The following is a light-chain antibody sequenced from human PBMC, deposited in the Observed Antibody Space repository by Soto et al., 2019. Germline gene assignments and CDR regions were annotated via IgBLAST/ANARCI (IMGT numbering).Light chain of an antibody. Sequence: QSVLTQPASVSGSPGQSITISCTGSSSDIGAYDYVSWYQQRPVKAPTLMIFDVTNRPSGVSDRFSGSKSGNTASLTVSGLQTEDEADYYCSSYTSSSTPYVFGTATKVTVL. V-gene: IGLV2-14*01. J-gene: IGLJ1*01. CDR2: DVT. CDR1: SSDIGAYDY. CDR3: SSYTSSSTPYV.